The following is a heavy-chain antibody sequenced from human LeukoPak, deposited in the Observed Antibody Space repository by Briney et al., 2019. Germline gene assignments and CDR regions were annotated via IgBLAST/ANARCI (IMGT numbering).Heavy chain of an antibody. V-gene: IGHV4-59*01. CDR1: GGSISSYY. CDR3: ARGNSGSYYGFDY. J-gene: IGHJ4*02. D-gene: IGHD1-26*01. CDR2: IYYTGST. Sequence: KPSETLSLTCTVSGGSISSYYWSWIRQPPGKGLEWIGYIYYTGSTNYNPSLKSLVNISVDKSKNQFSLKLSSVTAADTAVYYCARGNSGSYYGFDYWGQETLVTVSS.